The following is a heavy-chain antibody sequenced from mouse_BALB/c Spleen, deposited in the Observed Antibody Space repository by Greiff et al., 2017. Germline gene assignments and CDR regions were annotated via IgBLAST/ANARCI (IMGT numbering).Heavy chain of an antibody. V-gene: IGHV1-54*03. Sequence: QVQLQQSGAELVRPGTSVKVSCKASGYAFTNYLIEWVKQRPGQGLEWIGVINPGSGGTNYNEKFKGKATLTADKSSSTAYMRLSSLTSDDSAVYNCRTPRQAMDDWGQGTSVTVSS. CDR1: GYAFTNYL. D-gene: IGHD3-2*01. CDR2: INPGSGGT. J-gene: IGHJ4*01. CDR3: RTPRQAMDD.